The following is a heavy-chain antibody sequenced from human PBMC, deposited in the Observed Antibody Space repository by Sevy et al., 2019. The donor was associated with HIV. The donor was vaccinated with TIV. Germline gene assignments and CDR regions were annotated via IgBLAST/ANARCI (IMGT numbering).Heavy chain of an antibody. D-gene: IGHD3-3*01. CDR1: GFNFNNYA. CDR3: AKTPFMDFWNDYYSFYFDF. Sequence: GGSLRLSCAAAGFNFNNYAMTWVHQAPGKGLEWVSGISFSGSKTYYTESVKGRFSISRDPSKNTLYLQMNNVRVEDTAVYFCAKTPFMDFWNDYYSFYFDFWGQGTLVTVSS. J-gene: IGHJ4*02. V-gene: IGHV3-23*01. CDR2: ISFSGSKT.